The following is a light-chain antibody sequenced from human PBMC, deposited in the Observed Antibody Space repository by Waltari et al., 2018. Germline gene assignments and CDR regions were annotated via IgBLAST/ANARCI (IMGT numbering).Light chain of an antibody. J-gene: IGLJ3*02. Sequence: QSALTQPASVSGSPGQSITISCTGTSSDVGSYNLVSWYQQHPGKAPKLIIYEGYKRPSGVSNRFSGSKSGDTASLTSSGVHAEDEADYYCCSYANNRPRVFGGGTKLTVL. CDR3: CSYANNRPRV. CDR2: EGY. CDR1: SSDVGSYNL. V-gene: IGLV2-23*01.